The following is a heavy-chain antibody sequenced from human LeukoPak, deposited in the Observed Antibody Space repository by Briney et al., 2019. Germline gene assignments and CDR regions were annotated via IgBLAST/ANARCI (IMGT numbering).Heavy chain of an antibody. CDR1: GFTFSSYA. CDR2: ISGSGDST. J-gene: IGHJ4*02. CDR3: AKDRQSSYRSGSYYAIDY. V-gene: IGHV3-23*01. Sequence: GGSLRLSCAASGFTFSSYAMSWVRQAPGEGVEWVSAISGSGDSTYYADSVKGRFTISRDNSKNTLYLQMNTLRAEDTAAYYCAKDRQSSYRSGSYYAIDYWGQGTLVTVSS. D-gene: IGHD3-10*01.